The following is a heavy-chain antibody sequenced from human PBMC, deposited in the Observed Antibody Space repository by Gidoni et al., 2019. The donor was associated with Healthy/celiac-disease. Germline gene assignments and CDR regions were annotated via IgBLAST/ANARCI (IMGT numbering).Heavy chain of an antibody. CDR2: IYYSGST. V-gene: IGHV4-59*01. Sequence: QVQLQESGPGLVKPSETLSLTYTVSGGSISSYSWSWIRQPPGKGLEWIGYIYYSGSTNYNPSLKSRVTISVDTSKNQFSLKLSSVTAADTAVYYCARVPDYYGSGSYYKGDGMDVWGQGTTVTVSS. CDR3: ARVPDYYGSGSYYKGDGMDV. J-gene: IGHJ6*02. D-gene: IGHD3-10*01. CDR1: GGSISSYS.